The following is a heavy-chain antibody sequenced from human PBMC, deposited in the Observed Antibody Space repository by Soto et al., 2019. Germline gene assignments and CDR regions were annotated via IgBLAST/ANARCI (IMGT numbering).Heavy chain of an antibody. CDR1: GFTFSDYY. D-gene: IGHD3-3*01. CDR3: ARDFSGGTYYDFWSGYYLGRGNYYYGMDV. J-gene: IGHJ6*02. Sequence: QVQLVESGGGLVKPGGSLRLSCAASGFTFSDYYMSWIRQAPGKGLEWVAYISSSGSTIYYADSVKGRFTNSRDNAKNSLYLQMNSLRAEDTAVYYCARDFSGGTYYDFWSGYYLGRGNYYYGMDVWGQGTTVTVSS. V-gene: IGHV3-11*01. CDR2: ISSSGSTI.